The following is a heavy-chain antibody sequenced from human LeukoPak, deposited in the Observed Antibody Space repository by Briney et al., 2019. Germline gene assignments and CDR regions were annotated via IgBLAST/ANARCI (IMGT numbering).Heavy chain of an antibody. CDR2: INPSGGST. D-gene: IGHD6-13*01. CDR3: ARDLLEAAGKDSGVDYYGMDV. CDR1: GYTFTSYY. J-gene: IGHJ6*02. V-gene: IGHV1-46*01. Sequence: ASVKVSCKASGYTFTSYYMHWVRQAPGQGLEWMGIINPSGGSTSYAQKFQGRVTMTRDTSTSTVYMELSSLRSEDTAVYYCARDLLEAAGKDSGVDYYGMDVWGQGTTVTVSS.